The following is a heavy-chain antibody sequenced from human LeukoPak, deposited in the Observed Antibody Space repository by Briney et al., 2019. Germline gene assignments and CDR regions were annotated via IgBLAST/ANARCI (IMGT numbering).Heavy chain of an antibody. CDR2: ISSSSSYI. V-gene: IGHV3-21*04. D-gene: IGHD1-26*01. Sequence: GGSLRLSCAASGFTFSSYSVNWVRQAPGKGLEWVSSISSSSSYIYYADSVKGRFTISRDNAKNSLYLEMNSLRAEDTAMYYCARSMRRASYDSWGQGALVTLPS. CDR3: ARSMRRASYDS. J-gene: IGHJ4*02. CDR1: GFTFSSYS.